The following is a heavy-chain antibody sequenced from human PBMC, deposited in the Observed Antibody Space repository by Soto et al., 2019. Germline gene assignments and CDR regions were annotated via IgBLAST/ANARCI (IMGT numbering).Heavy chain of an antibody. J-gene: IGHJ3*02. CDR2: IWYDGSNK. CDR3: ARDALYSRGWYNINTGDAFDI. CDR1: GFTFSSYG. Sequence: GGSLRLSCAASGFTFSSYGMHWVRQAPGKGLEWVAVIWYDGSNKYYADSVKGRFTISRDNSKNTLYLQMNSLRAEDTAVYYCARDALYSRGWYNINTGDAFDIWGQGTMVTVSS. D-gene: IGHD6-19*01. V-gene: IGHV3-33*01.